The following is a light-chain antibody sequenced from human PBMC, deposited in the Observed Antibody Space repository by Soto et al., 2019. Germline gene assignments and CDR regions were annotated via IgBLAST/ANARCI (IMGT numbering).Light chain of an antibody. CDR3: QQYYATPPYT. Sequence: DIVMTQSPDSLAVSLGERATINCKSSQSLLYSSNNKNYLAWYRQKPGQPPKLLIYWASTRESGVPDRFSGSGSGTDLTLTISSLQAEDVAVYYCQQYYATPPYTFGQGTKVEIK. V-gene: IGKV4-1*01. J-gene: IGKJ2*01. CDR2: WAS. CDR1: QSLLYSSNNKNY.